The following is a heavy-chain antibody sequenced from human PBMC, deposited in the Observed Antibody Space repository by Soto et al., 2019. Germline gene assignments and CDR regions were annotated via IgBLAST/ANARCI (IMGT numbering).Heavy chain of an antibody. CDR2: IYYSGSA. CDR3: ARESDSGSYYSDY. Sequence: SETLSLTCTVSGGSISSYYWSLIRQPPGEGLEWIGYIYYSGSANYNPSLKSRVTISVHTSKNQFSLQLSSVTAADTAVYYCARESDSGSYYSDYWGRGTLVTVSS. J-gene: IGHJ4*02. V-gene: IGHV4-59*01. D-gene: IGHD3-10*01. CDR1: GGSISSYY.